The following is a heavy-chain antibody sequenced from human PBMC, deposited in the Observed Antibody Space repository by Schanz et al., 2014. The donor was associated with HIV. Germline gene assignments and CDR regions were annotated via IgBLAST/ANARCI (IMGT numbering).Heavy chain of an antibody. CDR1: GFTFSSYG. CDR2: LWYDGTNT. J-gene: IGHJ6*02. V-gene: IGHV3-33*06. CDR3: AKVPVAHYYYGMDV. Sequence: QVQLVESGGGVVQPGRSLRLSCAASGFTFSSYGIHWVRQAPGKGLEWVAALWYDGTNTLYADSVKGRFTISRDNSKSTLVLQMNSLRAEDTAVYYCAKVPVAHYYYGMDVWGQGTTVTVSS.